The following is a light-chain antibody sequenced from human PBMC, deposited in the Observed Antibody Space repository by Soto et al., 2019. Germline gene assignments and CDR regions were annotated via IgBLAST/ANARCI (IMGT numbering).Light chain of an antibody. CDR1: QSIGGF. J-gene: IGKJ1*01. Sequence: EIVLTQSPATLSLSPGERATLFCRASQSIGGFLAWYQQRPGQAPRLLIYEASNRPTGISARFSGSGSGTDFTLTISSLEPEDFAVYYCQQRSNWPPTWTFGQGTKVDIK. CDR2: EAS. CDR3: QQRSNWPPTWT. V-gene: IGKV3-11*01.